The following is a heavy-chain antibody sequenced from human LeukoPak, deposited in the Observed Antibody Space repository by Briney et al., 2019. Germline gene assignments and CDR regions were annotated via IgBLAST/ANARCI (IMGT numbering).Heavy chain of an antibody. CDR3: AKDHQAAARHAYYYGMDV. V-gene: IGHV3-30*18. CDR2: ISYDGSNK. D-gene: IGHD6-6*01. J-gene: IGHJ6*02. Sequence: GGSLRLSCAASGFTFSSYGMHWVRQAPGKGLEWVAVISYDGSNKYYADSVKGRFTISRDNSKNTLYLQMNSLRAEDTAVYYCAKDHQAAARHAYYYGMDVWGQGTTVIVSS. CDR1: GFTFSSYG.